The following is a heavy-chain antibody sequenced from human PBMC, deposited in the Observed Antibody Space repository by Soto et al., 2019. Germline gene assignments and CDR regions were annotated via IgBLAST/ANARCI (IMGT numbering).Heavy chain of an antibody. V-gene: IGHV3-7*01. Sequence: GGSLRLSCAASGFMFSAYWMSWVRQAPGKGLEWVANINGDGGKIYYVDSVKGRFTISRDNAKRSLYLQMNSLRAEDTAVYYCERDFYGGYTYGPGDYWGQGALVTVYS. CDR1: GFMFSAYW. CDR3: ERDFYGGYTYGPGDY. D-gene: IGHD5-18*01. CDR2: INGDGGKI. J-gene: IGHJ4*02.